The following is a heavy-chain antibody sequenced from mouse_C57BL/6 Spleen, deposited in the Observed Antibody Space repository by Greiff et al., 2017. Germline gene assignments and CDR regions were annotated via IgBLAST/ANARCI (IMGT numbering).Heavy chain of an antibody. Sequence: QVQLQQSGAELVRPGTSVKVSCKASGYAFTNYLIEWVKQRPGQGLEWIGVINPGSGGTNYNEKFKGKATLTADKSSSTAYMQLSSLTSEDSAVYFCARTLITTVVVTPYFDVWGTGTTVTVSS. D-gene: IGHD1-1*01. CDR3: ARTLITTVVVTPYFDV. J-gene: IGHJ1*03. CDR1: GYAFTNYL. V-gene: IGHV1-54*01. CDR2: INPGSGGT.